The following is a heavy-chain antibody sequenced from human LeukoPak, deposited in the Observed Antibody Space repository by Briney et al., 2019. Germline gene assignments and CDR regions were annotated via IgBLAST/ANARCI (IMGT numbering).Heavy chain of an antibody. CDR2: ISGSGGST. V-gene: IGHV3-23*01. CDR1: GFTFSSYA. Sequence: PGGSLRLSCAASGFTFSSYAMSWVRQAPGKGLGWVSAISGSGGSTYYADSVKGRFTISRDNSKNTLYLQMNSLRAEDTAVYYCAKYLKGDCYSTFIDYWGQGTLVTVSS. CDR3: AKYLKGDCYSTFIDY. J-gene: IGHJ4*02. D-gene: IGHD2-21*02.